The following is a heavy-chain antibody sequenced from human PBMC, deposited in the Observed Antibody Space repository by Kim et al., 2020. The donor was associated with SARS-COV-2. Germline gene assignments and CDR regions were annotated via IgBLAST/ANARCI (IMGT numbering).Heavy chain of an antibody. CDR1: GGSISSSNYY. Sequence: SETLSLTCSVSGGSISSSNYYWGWIRQPPGKGLEWIGSIYYSGSTYYNPSLKSRVTISLDTSKNQFSLKLSSVTAADTALYYCARHATLVGDFQHWGPGTLVIVSS. J-gene: IGHJ1*01. CDR2: IYYSGST. V-gene: IGHV4-39*01. D-gene: IGHD3-10*01. CDR3: ARHATLVGDFQH.